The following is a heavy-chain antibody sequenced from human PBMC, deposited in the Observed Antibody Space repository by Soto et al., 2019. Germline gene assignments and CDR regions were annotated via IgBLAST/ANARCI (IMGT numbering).Heavy chain of an antibody. D-gene: IGHD6-6*01. CDR3: ASPYTSSFAFDI. V-gene: IGHV1-69*06. CDR1: GGTLSIYG. Sequence: QVQLVQSGAEVKKPGSSVKVSCKASGGTLSIYGSSWVRQAPRQGLEWMGGTIPIFGTPNYAQKFQGRVTITADKSTSTAYMELSSLRSEDTAVYYCASPYTSSFAFDIWGQGTVVTVSS. CDR2: TIPIFGTP. J-gene: IGHJ3*02.